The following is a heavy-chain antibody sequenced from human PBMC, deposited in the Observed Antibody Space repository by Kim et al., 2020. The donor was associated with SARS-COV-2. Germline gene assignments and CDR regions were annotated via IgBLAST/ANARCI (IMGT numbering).Heavy chain of an antibody. J-gene: IGHJ6*02. CDR1: EFTFSNYW. D-gene: IGHD1-26*01. CDR2: INSDGSTT. V-gene: IGHV3-74*01. CDR3: AKQTYRSYGMDV. Sequence: GGSLRLSCAVSEFTFSNYWMHWVRQAPGKGLVWVSRINSDGSTTNYADSVKGRFAVSRDNAKNTLYLQMHSLRAEDTAVYYCAKQTYRSYGMDVWGQGTT.